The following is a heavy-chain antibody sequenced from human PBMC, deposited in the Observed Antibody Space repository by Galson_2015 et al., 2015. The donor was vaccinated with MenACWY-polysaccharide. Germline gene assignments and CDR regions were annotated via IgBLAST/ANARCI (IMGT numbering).Heavy chain of an antibody. CDR2: INAGNGNT. Sequence: SVKVSCKASGYTFTSYAMHWVRQAPGQRLEWMGWINAGNGNTKYSQNFQGRVTITWDTSASTAYMELSGLRSEDTAVYYCAKEFGRTTVTAGSYWGQGTLVTVSS. V-gene: IGHV1-3*01. CDR1: GYTFTSYA. D-gene: IGHD4-17*01. CDR3: AKEFGRTTVTAGSY. J-gene: IGHJ4*02.